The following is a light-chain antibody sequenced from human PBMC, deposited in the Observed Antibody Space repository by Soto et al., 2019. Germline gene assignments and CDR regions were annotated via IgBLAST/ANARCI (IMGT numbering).Light chain of an antibody. CDR3: QQYGSSTLT. Sequence: EIVLTQSPGTLSLSPGERATLSCRASQTVSSNYLAWYQQKPGQAPRLLIYGASSRATGIPDRFSGSGAGTDFTVTISRLEPEDFAVYYCQQYGSSTLTFGGGTKVEIK. V-gene: IGKV3-20*01. CDR1: QTVSSNY. J-gene: IGKJ4*01. CDR2: GAS.